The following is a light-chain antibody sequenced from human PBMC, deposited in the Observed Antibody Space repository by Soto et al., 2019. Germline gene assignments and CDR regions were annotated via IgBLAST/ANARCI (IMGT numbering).Light chain of an antibody. J-gene: IGKJ4*01. Sequence: FMTQSPGTLSFAPGETATLSCRASQSVSSNYLAWYQQKPGQAPKMLLLWASARQSGVPDRFSGSGSGTDFTLTITSLQAEDAAVYYCQQYYYFPLTFGGGTKVDI. CDR2: WAS. CDR1: QSVSSNY. CDR3: QQYYYFPLT. V-gene: IGKV3D-7*01.